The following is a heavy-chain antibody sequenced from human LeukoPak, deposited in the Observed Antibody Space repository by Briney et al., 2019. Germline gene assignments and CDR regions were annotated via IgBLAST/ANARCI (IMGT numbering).Heavy chain of an antibody. D-gene: IGHD4-17*01. CDR1: GFTFSSYW. CDR3: ARAPLYGDYVGYYFDY. Sequence: GGSLRLSCAASGFTFSSYWMSWVRQAPGKGLEWVANIKQDGSEKYYVDSVKGRFTISRDNAKSSLYLQMNSLRAEDTAVYYCARAPLYGDYVGYYFDYWGQGALVTVSS. V-gene: IGHV3-7*01. CDR2: IKQDGSEK. J-gene: IGHJ4*02.